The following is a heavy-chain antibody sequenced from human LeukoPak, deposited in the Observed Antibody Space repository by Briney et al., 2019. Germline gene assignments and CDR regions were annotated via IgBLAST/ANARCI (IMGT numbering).Heavy chain of an antibody. J-gene: IGHJ4*02. CDR1: GFTVSSNY. CDR2: ISGSGGST. D-gene: IGHD7-27*01. CDR3: AKYWGSFPYFDC. Sequence: GGSLRLSCAASGFTVSSNYMSWVRQAPGKGLEWVSGISGSGGSTYYADSVKGRFTISRDNSKNTLYLQTNSLRDEDTAVYYCAKYWGSFPYFDCWGQGTLVTVSS. V-gene: IGHV3-23*01.